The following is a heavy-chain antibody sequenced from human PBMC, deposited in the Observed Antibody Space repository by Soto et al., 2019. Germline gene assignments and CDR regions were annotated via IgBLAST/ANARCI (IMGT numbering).Heavy chain of an antibody. CDR3: AKARPRIAVAGTDDAFDI. CDR2: ISWDGGST. Sequence: EVQLVESGGVVVQPGGSLSLSCAASGFTFDDYTMHWVRQAPGKGLEWGSRISWDGGSTYDAESVKGRFTISRDNSKNSLYLQMNSLRTEDTALYYCAKARPRIAVAGTDDAFDIWGQGTMVTVSS. J-gene: IGHJ3*02. V-gene: IGHV3-43*01. CDR1: GFTFDDYT. D-gene: IGHD6-19*01.